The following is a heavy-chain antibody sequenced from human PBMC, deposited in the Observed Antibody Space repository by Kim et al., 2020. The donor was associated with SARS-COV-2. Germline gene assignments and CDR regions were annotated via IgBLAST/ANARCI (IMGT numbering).Heavy chain of an antibody. CDR2: INAGNGNT. Sequence: ASVKVSCKASGYTFTSYAMHWVRQAPGQRLEWMGWINAGNGNTKYSQKFQGRVTITRDTSASTAYMELSSLRSEDTAVYYCARGQDTAMGINWFDPWGQGTLVTVSS. CDR1: GYTFTSYA. D-gene: IGHD5-18*01. V-gene: IGHV1-3*01. J-gene: IGHJ5*02. CDR3: ARGQDTAMGINWFDP.